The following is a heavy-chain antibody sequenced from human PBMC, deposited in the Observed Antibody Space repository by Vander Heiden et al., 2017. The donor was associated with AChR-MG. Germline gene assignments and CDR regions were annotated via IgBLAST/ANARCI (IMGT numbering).Heavy chain of an antibody. V-gene: IGHV3-66*01. J-gene: IGHJ4*01. CDR3: ARGDGYRGFDY. D-gene: IGHD5-12*01. CDR1: GFTVSSNY. Sequence: EVQLVESGGGLVQPGGSLRLSCAASGFTVSSNYMSWVRQAPGKGLEWVSVIYRSGSTYYADSVKVRFTISRDNSKNTLYLQMNSLRAEDTAVYYCARGDGYRGFDYWGQGTLVTVSS. CDR2: IYRSGST.